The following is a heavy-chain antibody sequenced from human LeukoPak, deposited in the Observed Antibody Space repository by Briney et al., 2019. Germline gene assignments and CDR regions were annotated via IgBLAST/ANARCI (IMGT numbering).Heavy chain of an antibody. CDR1: GGSFSGYY. J-gene: IGHJ4*02. V-gene: IGHV4-34*01. CDR3: ARGFNPELNFDY. Sequence: PSETLSLTCAVYGGSFSGYYWSWVRQPPGKGLEWIGEINHSGSTNYNPSLKSRVTISVDTSKNQFSLKLSSVTAADTAVYYCARGFNPELNFDYWGQGTLVTVSS. D-gene: IGHD1-14*01. CDR2: INHSGST.